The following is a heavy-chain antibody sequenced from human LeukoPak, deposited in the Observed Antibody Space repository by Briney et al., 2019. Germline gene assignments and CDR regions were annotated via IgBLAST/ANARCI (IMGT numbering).Heavy chain of an antibody. Sequence: GASVKVSCKASGYTFTSYGISWVRQAPGQGLEWMGWISAYNGNTNYAQKLQGRVTMTTDTSTSTAYMELRSLRSDDTAVYYCARDLDSSGYYPHFDYWGQGTLVTVSS. CDR1: GYTFTSYG. J-gene: IGHJ4*02. CDR2: ISAYNGNT. CDR3: ARDLDSSGYYPHFDY. D-gene: IGHD3-22*01. V-gene: IGHV1-18*01.